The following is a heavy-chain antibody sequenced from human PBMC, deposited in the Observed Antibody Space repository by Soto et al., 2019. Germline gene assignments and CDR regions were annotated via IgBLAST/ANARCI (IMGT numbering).Heavy chain of an antibody. J-gene: IGHJ4*02. Sequence: TLSLTCTVSGASVSSGSYYWSWIRQPPGKALEWLALIDWDDDKYYSTSLKTRLTISKDTSKNQVVLTMTNMDPVDTATYYCARYYYDSSGYSNDYWGQGTLVTVSS. CDR3: ARYYYDSSGYSNDY. D-gene: IGHD3-22*01. V-gene: IGHV2-70*01. CDR1: GASVSSGSYY. CDR2: IDWDDDK.